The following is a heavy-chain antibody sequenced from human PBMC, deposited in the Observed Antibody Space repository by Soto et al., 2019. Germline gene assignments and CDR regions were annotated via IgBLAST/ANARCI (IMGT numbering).Heavy chain of an antibody. CDR1: GYTFTSYG. Sequence: ASVKVSCKASGYTFTSYGISWVRQAPGQRLEWMGWINADNGNTKYSQKFQGRVTITRDTSASTAYMELSSLRSDDTAVYYCARDVSGNPGYWGQGTLVTISS. V-gene: IGHV1-18*01. CDR2: INADNGNT. D-gene: IGHD2-15*01. CDR3: ARDVSGNPGY. J-gene: IGHJ4*02.